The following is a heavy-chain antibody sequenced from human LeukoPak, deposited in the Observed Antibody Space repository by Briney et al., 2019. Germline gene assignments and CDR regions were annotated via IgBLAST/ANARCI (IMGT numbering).Heavy chain of an antibody. D-gene: IGHD3-22*01. Sequence: PGGSLRLSCAASGFTVSSNYMSWVRQAPGKGLEWVSLYSGGSTYYADSVKGRFTISRDNSKNTLYLQMNSLRAEHTAVYYCARVPHFRNYYDRSPLDYWGQGTLVTVSS. CDR1: GFTVSSNY. CDR2: YSGGST. V-gene: IGHV3-53*01. J-gene: IGHJ4*02. CDR3: ARVPHFRNYYDRSPLDY.